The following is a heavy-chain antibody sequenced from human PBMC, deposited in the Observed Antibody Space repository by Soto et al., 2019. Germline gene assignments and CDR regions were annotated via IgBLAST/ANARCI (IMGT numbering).Heavy chain of an antibody. V-gene: IGHV3-74*01. CDR2: IDSDGTST. Sequence: EVQLVESGGGLVQPGGSLRLSCAGSGFTFSSYWMHWVRQVPGKGLLWVSRIDSDGTSTNYADSVKGRLTIARDNDKNTLNLQMNSLRAEDTGGYYCARVGGYKWFDTWGQGTLVTVSS. CDR1: GFTFSSYW. CDR3: ARVGGYKWFDT. J-gene: IGHJ5*02.